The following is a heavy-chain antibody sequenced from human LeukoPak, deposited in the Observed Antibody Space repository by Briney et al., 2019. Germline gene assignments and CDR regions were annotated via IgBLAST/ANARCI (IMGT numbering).Heavy chain of an antibody. V-gene: IGHV1-46*03. D-gene: IGHD2-2*01. CDR3: ARDVGYCSSTSCPEYYFDY. J-gene: IGHJ4*02. CDR1: GYTFTSYY. Sequence: ASVKVSCKASGYTFTSYYMYWVRQAPGRGLEWMGIINPSGGSTSYAQKFQGRVTMTRHTSTSTVYMELSSLRSEDTAVYYCARDVGYCSSTSCPEYYFDYWGQGTLVTVSS. CDR2: INPSGGST.